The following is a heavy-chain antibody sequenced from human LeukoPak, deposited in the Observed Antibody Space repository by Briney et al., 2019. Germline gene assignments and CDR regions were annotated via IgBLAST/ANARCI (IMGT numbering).Heavy chain of an antibody. V-gene: IGHV5-51*01. J-gene: IGHJ5*02. CDR2: IYPGDSDT. CDR3: ARVGDSANNWFDP. Sequence: GESLKISCKGSGYSFANYWIGWVSQMPGKGLEWMGIIYPGDSDTRYSPSFQGQVTISADKSISTAYLQWSSLKASDTAMYYCARVGDSANNWFDPWGQGTLVTVSS. CDR1: GYSFANYW. D-gene: IGHD3-16*01.